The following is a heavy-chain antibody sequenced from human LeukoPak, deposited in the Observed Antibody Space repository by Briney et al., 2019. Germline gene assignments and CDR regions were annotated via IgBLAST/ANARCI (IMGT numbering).Heavy chain of an antibody. V-gene: IGHV3-23*01. CDR3: ARVRWYYDSSGYYSGAFDI. Sequence: GGSLRLSCAASGFTFSSYAMGWVRQAPGKGLEWVSSISGSGGSTYYADSVKGRFTISRENSKNTLYLKMNSLRAEDTAVYYCARVRWYYDSSGYYSGAFDIWGQGTMVTVSS. CDR2: ISGSGGST. CDR1: GFTFSSYA. D-gene: IGHD3-22*01. J-gene: IGHJ3*02.